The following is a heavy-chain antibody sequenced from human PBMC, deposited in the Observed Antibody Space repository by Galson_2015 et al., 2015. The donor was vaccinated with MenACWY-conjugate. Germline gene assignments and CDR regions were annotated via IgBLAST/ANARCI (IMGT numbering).Heavy chain of an antibody. CDR1: GYTFTSYY. J-gene: IGHJ4*02. CDR2: INPSGGST. D-gene: IGHD3-3*01. CDR3: ARDPGVLRFLEWTLGYFDY. V-gene: IGHV1-46*03. Sequence: SVKVSCKASGYTFTSYYMHWVRQAPGQGLEWMGIINPSGGSTSYAQKFQGRVTMTRDTSTSTVYMELSSLRSEDTAVYYCARDPGVLRFLEWTLGYFDYWGQGTLVTVSS.